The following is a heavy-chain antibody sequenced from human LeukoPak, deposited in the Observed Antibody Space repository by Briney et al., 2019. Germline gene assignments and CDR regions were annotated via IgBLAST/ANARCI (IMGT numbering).Heavy chain of an antibody. J-gene: IGHJ6*03. CDR1: GGSISRYY. Sequence: PSETLSLTCTVSGGSISRYYWSWIRQPPGTGLEWIGYIYYTGRADYNPSLKSRVTISVGTSKNQFSLKLSSVTAADTAVYYCARGAYSSSSHYYYYYMDVWGKGTTVTVSS. CDR2: IYYTGRA. CDR3: ARGAYSSSSHYYYYYMDV. D-gene: IGHD6-6*01. V-gene: IGHV4-59*08.